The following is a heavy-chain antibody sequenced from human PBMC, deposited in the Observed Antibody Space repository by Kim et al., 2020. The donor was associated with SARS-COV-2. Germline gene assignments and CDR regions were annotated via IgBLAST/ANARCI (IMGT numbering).Heavy chain of an antibody. Sequence: GGSLRLSCAASGFTFSSYAMHWVRQAPGKGLEWVAVISYDGSNKYYADSVKGRFTISRDNSKNTLYLQMNSLRAEDTAVYYCAREVGAAAGPFYYYYGMDVWGQGTTVTVSS. V-gene: IGHV3-30*04. CDR3: AREVGAAAGPFYYYYGMDV. CDR2: ISYDGSNK. CDR1: GFTFSSYA. J-gene: IGHJ6*02. D-gene: IGHD6-13*01.